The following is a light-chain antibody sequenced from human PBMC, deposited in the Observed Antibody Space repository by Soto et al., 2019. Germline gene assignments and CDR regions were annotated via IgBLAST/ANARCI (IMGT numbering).Light chain of an antibody. V-gene: IGKV1-39*01. CDR1: QTINSY. CDR2: GTF. J-gene: IGKJ3*01. Sequence: DIQMTQSPSSLSASVGDRVTISCRASQTINSYLNWYQQKPGKAPNLLIYGTFSLQSGAPTRFSGSGSGTDFTLTINSLQPEDFATYYCQQSYSTPFTFGPGTKVDIK. CDR3: QQSYSTPFT.